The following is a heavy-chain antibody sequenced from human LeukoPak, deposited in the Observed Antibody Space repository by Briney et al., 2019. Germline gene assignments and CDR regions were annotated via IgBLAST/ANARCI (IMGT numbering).Heavy chain of an antibody. CDR1: GFTFPDYA. CDR2: IRSKVYGETT. J-gene: IGHJ4*02. CDR3: AREYYGEDY. Sequence: GGSLRLSCTGSGFTFPDYAMSWVRQAPGKGLEWVGFIRSKVYGETTEYAASVKGRFTISRDDSKDIAYLQMNSLKTEDTAMYYCAREYYGEDYWGQGTLITVSS. D-gene: IGHD3-10*01. V-gene: IGHV3-49*04.